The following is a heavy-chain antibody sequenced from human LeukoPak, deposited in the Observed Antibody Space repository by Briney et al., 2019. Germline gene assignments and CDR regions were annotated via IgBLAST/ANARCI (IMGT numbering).Heavy chain of an antibody. V-gene: IGHV3-23*01. Sequence: GRSLGLSCTTSGFTFTNYGINWVRQAPGKGLEWVSAISGSGGSTYYADSVKGRFTISRDNSKNTLYLQMNSLRAEDTAVYYCAKQGPARIPIVVVTAMAHWGQGTLVTVSS. D-gene: IGHD2-21*02. CDR3: AKQGPARIPIVVVTAMAH. CDR1: GFTFTNYG. CDR2: ISGSGGST. J-gene: IGHJ4*02.